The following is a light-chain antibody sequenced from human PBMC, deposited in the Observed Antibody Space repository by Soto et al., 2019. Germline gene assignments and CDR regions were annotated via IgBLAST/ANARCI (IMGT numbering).Light chain of an antibody. V-gene: IGKV3-20*01. CDR3: QDDSTSPPEFT. Sequence: EIVLTQSPGTLSVSPGERVTLSCRASQSVSSNYLAWYQQRPGQAPRLLIFGASYRATGIPDRFSGSVSGPDFTLTISRLEPEAIAVYYCQDDSTSPPEFTFGPGTKVDSK. CDR1: QSVSSNY. CDR2: GAS. J-gene: IGKJ3*01.